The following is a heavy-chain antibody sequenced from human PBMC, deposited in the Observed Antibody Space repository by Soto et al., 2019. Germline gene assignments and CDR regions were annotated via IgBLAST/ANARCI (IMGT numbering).Heavy chain of an antibody. J-gene: IGHJ5*02. V-gene: IGHV1-2*02. Sequence: ASVKVSCKASGYTFTGYYMHWVRQAPGQGLEWMGWINPNSGGTNYAQKFQGRFTISRDNAKNTLHLQMSSLRVEDTAVYYCARACCNEQNWFDPWGQGTLVTVSS. CDR1: GYTFTGYY. CDR3: ARACCNEQNWFDP. D-gene: IGHD6-13*01. CDR2: INPNSGGT.